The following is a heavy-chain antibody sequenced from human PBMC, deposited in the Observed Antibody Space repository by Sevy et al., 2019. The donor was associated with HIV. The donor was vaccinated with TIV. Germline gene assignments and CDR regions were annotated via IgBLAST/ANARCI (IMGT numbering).Heavy chain of an antibody. CDR2: ISYDGSNK. V-gene: IGHV3-30-3*01. Sequence: GGSLRLSCAATGFTFSSYAMHWVRQAPGKGLEWVAVISYDGSNKYYLDSVKGRFTISRDNSKNTLYLQMNSLRPEDTAVYYCARGSIRYYDILTGGFDPWGQGTLVTVSS. D-gene: IGHD3-9*01. J-gene: IGHJ5*02. CDR3: ARGSIRYYDILTGGFDP. CDR1: GFTFSSYA.